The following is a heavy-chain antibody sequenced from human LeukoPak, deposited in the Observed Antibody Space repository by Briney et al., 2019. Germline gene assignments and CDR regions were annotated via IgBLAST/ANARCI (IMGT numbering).Heavy chain of an antibody. J-gene: IGHJ6*03. CDR2: INPSGGIT. Sequence: ASVKVSCKASGYTFTNYYMHWVRQAPGQGLEWMGIINPSGGITNYAQKFQGRVTMTRDMSTSTVYMELSSLRSEDTAVYYCAKDRDGDGWDYYYYMDVWGKGTTVTISS. CDR3: AKDRDGDGWDYYYYMDV. D-gene: IGHD5-24*01. V-gene: IGHV1-46*01. CDR1: GYTFTNYY.